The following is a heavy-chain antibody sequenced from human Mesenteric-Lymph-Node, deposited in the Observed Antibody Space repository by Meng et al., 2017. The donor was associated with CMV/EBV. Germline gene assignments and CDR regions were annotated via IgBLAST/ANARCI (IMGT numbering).Heavy chain of an antibody. CDR3: ARKETRITIFGVVIRDY. D-gene: IGHD3-3*01. CDR2: ISGSGRRM. J-gene: IGHJ4*02. Sequence: GGSLRLSCAASGFTFSTYTMNWVRQAPGKGLEWVSSISGSGRRMYYADSVKGRFTISRDNAKNSLYLQMNSLRAEDTAVYYCARKETRITIFGVVIRDYWGRGTLVTVSS. V-gene: IGHV3-21*01. CDR1: GFTFSTYT.